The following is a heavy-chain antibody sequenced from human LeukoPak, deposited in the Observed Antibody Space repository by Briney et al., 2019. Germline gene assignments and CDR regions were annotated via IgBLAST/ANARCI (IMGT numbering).Heavy chain of an antibody. V-gene: IGHV3-7*01. CDR3: ARDTSIVVVTGYYYYYGMDV. CDR1: GFTFSSYW. CDR2: IKQDGSEK. J-gene: IGHJ6*02. Sequence: GSLRLSCAASGFTFSSYWMSWVRQAPGKGLEWVANIKQDGSEKYYVDSVKGRFTISRDNAKNSLYLQMNSLRAEDTAVYYCARDTSIVVVTGYYYYYGMDVWGQGTTVTVSS. D-gene: IGHD2-21*02.